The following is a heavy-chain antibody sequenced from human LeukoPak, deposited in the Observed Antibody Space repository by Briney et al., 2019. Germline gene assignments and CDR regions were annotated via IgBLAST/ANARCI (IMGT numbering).Heavy chain of an antibody. CDR1: GGSFSGYY. D-gene: IGHD1-26*01. J-gene: IGHJ6*04. V-gene: IGHV4-34*01. Sequence: SETLSLTCAVYGGSFSGYYWSWIRQPPGKGLEWIGEINHSGSTNYNPSLKSRVTISVDTSKNQFSLKLSSVTAADTAVYYCARRGLGAGMDVWGEGTTVTVSS. CDR2: INHSGST. CDR3: ARRGLGAGMDV.